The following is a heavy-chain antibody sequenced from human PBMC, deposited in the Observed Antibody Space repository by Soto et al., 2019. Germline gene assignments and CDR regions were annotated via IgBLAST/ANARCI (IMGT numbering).Heavy chain of an antibody. CDR1: GFTFSSYS. V-gene: IGHV3-48*01. D-gene: IGHD3-10*01. CDR3: AREGLLWFGSSTLFGMDV. Sequence: SGFTFSSYSMNWVRQAPGKGLEWVSYISSSSSTIYYADSVKGRFTISRDNAKNSLYLQMNSLRAGDTAVYYCAREGLLWFGSSTLFGMDVWGQGTTVTVSS. J-gene: IGHJ6*02. CDR2: ISSSSSTI.